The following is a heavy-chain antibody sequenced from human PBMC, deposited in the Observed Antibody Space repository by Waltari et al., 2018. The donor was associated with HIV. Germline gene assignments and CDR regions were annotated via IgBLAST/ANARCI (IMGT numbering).Heavy chain of an antibody. CDR2: IYWDDTK. J-gene: IGHJ4*02. CDR1: GFSLSTSGVG. CDR3: THAYYFPSGSYFAH. D-gene: IGHD3-10*01. V-gene: IGHV2-5*02. Sequence: QITLKESGPTVVKPIQTLTMTCSFSGFSLSTSGVGVGWIRQPPGEAPEWLALIYWDDTKRYNPSLKSRITIYKNTSKNQVGLILATMEPLDTATYVCTHAYYFPSGSYFAHWGQGILVTVSS.